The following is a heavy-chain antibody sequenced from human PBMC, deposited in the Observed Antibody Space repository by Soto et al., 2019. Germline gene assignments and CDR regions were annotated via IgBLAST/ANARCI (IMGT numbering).Heavy chain of an antibody. CDR1: GFTFRTFW. CDR3: ARPRGYCSGGSCFPPDS. D-gene: IGHD2-15*01. CDR2: IKEDGSEK. V-gene: IGHV3-7*01. Sequence: GGSLRLSCAASGFTFRTFWMAWVRQAPGKGLEWVAHIKEDGSEKWYVDSVKGRFTISRDNAENSVYLQMNSLRAEDTAVYYCARPRGYCSGGSCFPPDSCGPATLLTVYS. J-gene: IGHJ4*02.